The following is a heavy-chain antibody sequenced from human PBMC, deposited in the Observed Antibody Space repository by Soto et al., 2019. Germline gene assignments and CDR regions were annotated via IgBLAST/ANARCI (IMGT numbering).Heavy chain of an antibody. V-gene: IGHV3-33*06. CDR3: AKGYAYIAAAGVYYYYGMDV. Sequence: LRLSCAASGFTFSSYAMHWVRQAPGKGLEWVGFIWYDGSNTFYAESVKGRFTISRDNSKNTVYLQINALRAEDTAVYYCAKGYAYIAAAGVYYYYGMDVWGQGTTVTVSS. CDR1: GFTFSSYA. J-gene: IGHJ6*02. CDR2: IWYDGSNT. D-gene: IGHD6-13*01.